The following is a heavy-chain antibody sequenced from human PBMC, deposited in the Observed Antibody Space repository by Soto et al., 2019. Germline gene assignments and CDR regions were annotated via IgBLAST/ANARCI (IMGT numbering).Heavy chain of an antibody. J-gene: IGHJ6*02. D-gene: IGHD3-22*01. Sequence: GGSLRLSCAASGFTFSGSAMHWVRQASGKGLEWVGRIRSKANSYATAYAASVKGRFTISRDDSKNTAYLQMNSLKTEDTAVYYCTRRLYDSNRKGTYYYYGMDVWGQGTTVTVSS. V-gene: IGHV3-73*01. CDR3: TRRLYDSNRKGTYYYYGMDV. CDR2: IRSKANSYAT. CDR1: GFTFSGSA.